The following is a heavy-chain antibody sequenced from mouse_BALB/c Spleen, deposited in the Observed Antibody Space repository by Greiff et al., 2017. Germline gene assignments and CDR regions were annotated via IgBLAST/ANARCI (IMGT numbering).Heavy chain of an antibody. Sequence: DVKLVESGGGLVQPGGSMKLSCVASGFTFSNYWMNWVRQSPEKGLEWVAEIRLKSNNYATHYAESVKGRFTISRDDSKSSVYLQMNNLRAEDTGIYYCTSIYYYGSSYYAMDYWGQGTSVTVSS. CDR3: TSIYYYGSSYYAMDY. CDR1: GFTFSNYW. J-gene: IGHJ4*01. D-gene: IGHD1-1*01. V-gene: IGHV6-6*02. CDR2: IRLKSNNYAT.